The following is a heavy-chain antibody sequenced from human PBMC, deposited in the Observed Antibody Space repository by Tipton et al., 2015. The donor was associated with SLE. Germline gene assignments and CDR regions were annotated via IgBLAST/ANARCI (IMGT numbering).Heavy chain of an antibody. CDR2: VYTGGAT. CDR3: ARSEGFQLLFQFLEH. D-gene: IGHD3-16*02. V-gene: IGHV4-61*09. Sequence: TLSLTCSVSGASISRGSYYWTWVRQPAGKGLEWIGHVYTGGATTYNPSLESRVTISLDTSKNHFSLYLTSVTAADTAVYYCARSEGFQLLFQFLEHWGQGTPVTVSS. J-gene: IGHJ1*01. CDR1: GASISRGSYY.